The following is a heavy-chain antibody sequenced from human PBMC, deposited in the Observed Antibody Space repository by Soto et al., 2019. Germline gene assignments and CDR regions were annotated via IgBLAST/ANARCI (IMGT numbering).Heavy chain of an antibody. J-gene: IGHJ6*04. CDR2: IIPILGIA. D-gene: IGHD2-8*01. CDR1: GGTFSSYT. V-gene: IGHV1-69*02. CDR3: AASDGDYGIAV. Sequence: QVQLVQSGAEVKKPGSSVKVSCKASGGTFSSYTISWVRQAPGQGLEWMGRIIPILGIANYAQKFQGRVTITADKSASTAYRELSSLRSEDTAVYYCAASDGDYGIAVWGKGTTVTVSS.